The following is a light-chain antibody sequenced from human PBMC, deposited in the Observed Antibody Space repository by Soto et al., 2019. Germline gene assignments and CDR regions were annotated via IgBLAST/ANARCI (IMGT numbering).Light chain of an antibody. Sequence: DIPMTQSPSSLSASVGDRVTITCRASQSISNYLNWYQQKPGKAPKLLIYSASTLQSGVPSRFSGSGSGTDFTLAISGLQPEDLATYYCQQTYSALLTFGGGTKVAIK. CDR3: QQTYSALLT. CDR1: QSISNY. J-gene: IGKJ4*01. V-gene: IGKV1-39*01. CDR2: SAS.